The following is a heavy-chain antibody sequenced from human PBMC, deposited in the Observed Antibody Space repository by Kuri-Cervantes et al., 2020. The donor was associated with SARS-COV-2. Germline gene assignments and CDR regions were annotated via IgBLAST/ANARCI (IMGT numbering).Heavy chain of an antibody. D-gene: IGHD2-2*01. CDR1: GYTFTSYG. V-gene: IGHV1-18*01. J-gene: IGHJ4*02. CDR3: ARVLGSSTSCYWD. Sequence: ASVNVSCKASGYTFTSYGFSWVRQAPGQGLEWMGWISAYNGNTNYAKNLKGRVTMTTDTSTSTDYMELSSLRSDDTAVYYCARVLGSSTSCYWDWGQGTLVTVSS. CDR2: ISAYNGNT.